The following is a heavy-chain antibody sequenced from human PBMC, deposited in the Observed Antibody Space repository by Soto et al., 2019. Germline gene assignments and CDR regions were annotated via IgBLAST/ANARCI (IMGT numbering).Heavy chain of an antibody. CDR1: WDSLSRHV. D-gene: IGHD2-15*01. V-gene: IGHV1-46*01. J-gene: IGHJ4*02. Sequence: ASVKVSCKASWDSLSRHVINWVRQAPGEGLEWMGIINPVLNSANYSKEFQGRVTLTTDRPSRTVYMQLRNLRSEDTAVYYCARASSRVSSVLVAYWGQTTQVTV. CDR3: ARASSRVSSVLVAY. CDR2: INPVLNSA.